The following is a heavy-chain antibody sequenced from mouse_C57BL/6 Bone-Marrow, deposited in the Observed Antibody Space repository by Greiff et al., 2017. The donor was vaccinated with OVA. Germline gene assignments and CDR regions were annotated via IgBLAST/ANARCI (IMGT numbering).Heavy chain of an antibody. J-gene: IGHJ1*03. CDR1: GYTFTDYY. V-gene: IGHV1-19*01. CDR3: AGLLLRYQWYCDV. D-gene: IGHD1-1*01. CDR2: INPYNGGT. Sequence: EVKLMESGPVLVKPGASVKMSCKASGYTFTDYYMNWVKQSHGKSLEWIGDINPYNGGTSYNQKFKGKATLTVDKSSSTAYMELNSLTSEDSAVYYCAGLLLRYQWYCDVWGTGTTVTVSS.